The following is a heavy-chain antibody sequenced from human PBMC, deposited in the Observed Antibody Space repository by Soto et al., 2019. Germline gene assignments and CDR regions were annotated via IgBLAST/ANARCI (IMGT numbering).Heavy chain of an antibody. V-gene: IGHV5-51*01. J-gene: IGHJ6*02. CDR2: IYPGDSDI. CDR1: GYIFTTFW. CDR3: ARLQGVNVAVASNYYYTMDV. Sequence: PGASLKNSCKGSGYIFTTFWSVWVRQMPGKGLEWMVLIYPGDSDIRYSPSLQGQVAISAYKSTNTAYLQWSSLKASDTAIYYCARLQGVNVAVASNYYYTMDVWGQGTTVTVSS. D-gene: IGHD6-19*01.